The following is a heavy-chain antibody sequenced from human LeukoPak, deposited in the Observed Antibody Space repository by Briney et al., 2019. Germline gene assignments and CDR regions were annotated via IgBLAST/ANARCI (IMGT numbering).Heavy chain of an antibody. D-gene: IGHD2-21*02. V-gene: IGHV3-30*02. CDR2: IQYDGSNK. Sequence: GGSLRLSCAASGFTFSSYDMHWVRQAPGKGLDWVAFIQYDGSNKYYADSVKGRFTISRDNSKNTLYLQMNSLRVEDTAVYYCAKDLTVTDDNWGQGTLVTVSS. CDR3: AKDLTVTDDN. CDR1: GFTFSSYD. J-gene: IGHJ4*02.